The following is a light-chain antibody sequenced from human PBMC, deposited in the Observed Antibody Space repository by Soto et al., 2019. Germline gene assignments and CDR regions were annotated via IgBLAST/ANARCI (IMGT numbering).Light chain of an antibody. CDR2: GPS. CDR1: QSVSSTY. CDR3: QQYGYPPWT. V-gene: IGKV3-20*01. Sequence: EVVLTQSPGTLSLSPGERATLSCRASQSVSSTYLAWYRQKPGQAPRLLIYGPSSSATGIPDRFSGSGSGTDFTLTISRLEPEDFAVYYCQQYGYPPWTFGEGTKVEIK. J-gene: IGKJ1*01.